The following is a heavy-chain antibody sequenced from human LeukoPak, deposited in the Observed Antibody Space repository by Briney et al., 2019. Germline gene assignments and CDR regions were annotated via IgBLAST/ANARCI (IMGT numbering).Heavy chain of an antibody. CDR2: ISSSSSYI. D-gene: IGHD5-18*01. J-gene: IGHJ3*02. CDR1: GFTFSSYS. CDR3: ARDPNPIQLWFFDI. Sequence: GGSLRLSCAASGFTFSSYSMNWVRQAPGKGLEWVSSISSSSSYIYYADSVKGRFTISRDNAKNSLYLQMNSLRAEDTAVYYCARDPNPIQLWFFDIWGQGTMVTVSS. V-gene: IGHV3-21*01.